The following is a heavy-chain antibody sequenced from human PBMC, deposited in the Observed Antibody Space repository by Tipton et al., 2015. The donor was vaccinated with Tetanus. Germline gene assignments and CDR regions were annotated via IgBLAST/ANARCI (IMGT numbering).Heavy chain of an antibody. CDR1: GFTFSSYA. J-gene: IGHJ4*02. Sequence: SLRLSCAASGFTFSSYAMSWVRQAPGKGLAWVSAISGSGGSTYYADSVKGRFTISRDNSKNTLYLQMNSLRAEDTAVYYCAKDRERGYSYGFFDYWGQGTLVTVSS. CDR3: AKDRERGYSYGFFDY. V-gene: IGHV3-23*01. CDR2: ISGSGGST. D-gene: IGHD5-18*01.